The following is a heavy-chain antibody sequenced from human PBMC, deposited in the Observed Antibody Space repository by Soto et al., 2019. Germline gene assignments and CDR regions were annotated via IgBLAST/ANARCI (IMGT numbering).Heavy chain of an antibody. CDR1: GFTFSNYG. D-gene: IGHD3-16*01. CDR3: AGGEFDP. V-gene: IGHV3-30*03. CDR2: ISYDGSNK. Sequence: PGGSLRLSCAASGFTFSNYGMHWVRQAPGKGLEWVAIISYDGSNKYYAESVKGRFTISRDNSKNTLYMQMNSLRVEDTAVYYCAGGEFDPWGQGTLVTVSS. J-gene: IGHJ5*02.